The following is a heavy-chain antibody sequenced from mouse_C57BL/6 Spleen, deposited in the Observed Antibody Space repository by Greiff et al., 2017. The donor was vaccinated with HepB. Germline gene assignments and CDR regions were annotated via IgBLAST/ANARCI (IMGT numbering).Heavy chain of an antibody. CDR3: AREDDNDEENCDY. V-gene: IGHV14-3*01. CDR2: IDPANGNT. D-gene: IGHD2-4*01. J-gene: IGHJ2*01. Sequence: EVQGVESVAELVRPGASVKLSCTASGFNIKNTYMHWVKQRPEQGLEWFGRIDPANGNTKYASKFQGKATITADTSSNPAYLQLNSLTSADTAINYCAREDDNDEENCDYWGQGTTLTVSS. CDR1: GFNIKNTY.